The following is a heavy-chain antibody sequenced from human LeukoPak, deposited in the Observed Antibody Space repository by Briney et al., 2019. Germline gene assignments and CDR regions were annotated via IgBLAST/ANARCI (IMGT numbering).Heavy chain of an antibody. Sequence: GGSLRLSCAASGFTFSTYAMHWVRQAPGKGLEWVAGVSYDGKNEYYPDSVKGRFTISRDDSKNTLYLQMNSLRVDDTAIYFRARSGAYCGGDCPTNYWGQGSLVTASS. J-gene: IGHJ4*02. CDR3: ARSGAYCGGDCPTNY. CDR1: GFTFSTYA. CDR2: VSYDGKNE. V-gene: IGHV3-30*03. D-gene: IGHD2-21*02.